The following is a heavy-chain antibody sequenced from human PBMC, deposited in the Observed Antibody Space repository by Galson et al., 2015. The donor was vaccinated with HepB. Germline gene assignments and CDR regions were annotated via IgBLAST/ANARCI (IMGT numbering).Heavy chain of an antibody. CDR1: GYSFTTYW. J-gene: IGHJ6*02. D-gene: IGHD6-25*01. V-gene: IGHV5-10-1*01. CDR3: ARHLRYTRGYYQVYYYGMDV. Sequence: QSGAEVKKPGESLKISCKASGYSFTTYWISWVRQMPGKGLEWMGRMDPSDSYTHYSPSFEGHVTFSVDKSISTAFLQWNSLKASDTAIYYCARHLRYTRGYYQVYYYGMDVWGQGTTVTVSS. CDR2: MDPSDSYT.